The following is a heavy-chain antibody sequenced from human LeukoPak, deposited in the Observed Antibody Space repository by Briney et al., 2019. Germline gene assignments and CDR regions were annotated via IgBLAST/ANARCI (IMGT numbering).Heavy chain of an antibody. CDR2: INHSGST. Sequence: PSETLSLTCAVYGGSFSGYYWSWIRQPPGKGLEWIGEINHSGSTNYNPSLKSRVTISVDTSKNQFSLKLSSVTAADTAVYYCARVLDGTARPRWFDPGAREPWSPSPQ. CDR1: GGSFSGYY. D-gene: IGHD6-6*01. J-gene: IGHJ5*02. CDR3: ARVLDGTARPRWFDP. V-gene: IGHV4-34*01.